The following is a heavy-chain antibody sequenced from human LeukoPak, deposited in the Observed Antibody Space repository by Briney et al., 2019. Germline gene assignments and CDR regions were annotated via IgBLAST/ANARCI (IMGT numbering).Heavy chain of an antibody. Sequence: NASETLSLTCTISGGSISSSIYNWGWIRQSPGKGLEWIGSIYYTGITNYNPSLKSRVTISVDTSKNQFSLRLSSVTAADTSVYYCARERDYYDSSGENWFDPWGQGTLVTVSS. J-gene: IGHJ5*02. D-gene: IGHD3-22*01. V-gene: IGHV4-39*02. CDR2: IYYTGIT. CDR3: ARERDYYDSSGENWFDP. CDR1: GGSISSSIYN.